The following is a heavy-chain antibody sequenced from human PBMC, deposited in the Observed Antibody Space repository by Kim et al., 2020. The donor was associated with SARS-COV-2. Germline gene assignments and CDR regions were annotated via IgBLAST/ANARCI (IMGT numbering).Heavy chain of an antibody. V-gene: IGHV4-59*08. CDR2: INYSGST. CDR3: ARHSRLLLDY. D-gene: IGHD2-21*02. Sequence: SETLSLTCTVSGGTISSYYWSWIRQPPGKGLEWIGYINYSGSTNYNPSPKSRGTISVDTSKNQFSLKLSSVTAADTAVYYCARHSRLLLDYWGQGTLVTVSS. CDR1: GGTISSYY. J-gene: IGHJ4*02.